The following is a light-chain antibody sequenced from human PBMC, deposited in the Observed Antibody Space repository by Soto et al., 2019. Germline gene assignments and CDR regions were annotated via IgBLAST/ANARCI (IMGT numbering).Light chain of an antibody. V-gene: IGKV3-20*01. CDR2: GAY. J-gene: IGKJ1*01. CDR3: QQYGTAPWT. Sequence: EVVSTQSPGTLSLSSGERATLSCRASQSVINSYLAWYQQKPGQAPRLLLYGAYNRATGIPDRFSGSGSGTDFTLPISRLEPEDFAVYYCQQYGTAPWTFGQGTKVEIK. CDR1: QSVINSY.